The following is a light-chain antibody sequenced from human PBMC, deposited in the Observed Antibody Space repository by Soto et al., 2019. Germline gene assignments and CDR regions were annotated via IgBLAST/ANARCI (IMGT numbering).Light chain of an antibody. CDR3: QQFGSALPWT. J-gene: IGKJ1*01. CDR2: GAS. V-gene: IGKV3-20*01. CDR1: QSVTITY. Sequence: DIEWAPSPCNLSSSPWDSAALSSMASQSVTITYLAWYQQKPGQAPRLLIYGASRRATGIPDRFSGSGSGTDFTLTITRLEPEDFAVYYCQQFGSALPWTFGQGTKVEIK.